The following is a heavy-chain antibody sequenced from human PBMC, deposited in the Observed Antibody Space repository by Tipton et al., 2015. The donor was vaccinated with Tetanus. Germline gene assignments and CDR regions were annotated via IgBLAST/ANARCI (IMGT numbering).Heavy chain of an antibody. CDR2: IKQDGSEK. J-gene: IGHJ4*02. V-gene: IGHV3-7*01. D-gene: IGHD6-19*01. CDR3: ARDKSPGGWEADY. Sequence: VQLVQSGGGLVQPGGSLRLSCAASGFTFSSYWMSWVRQAPGKGLEWVANIKQDGSEKYYVDSVKGRFTISRDNAKNSLSLQMNSLRAEDTAVYYCARDKSPGGWEADYWGQGTLVTVTS. CDR1: GFTFSSYW.